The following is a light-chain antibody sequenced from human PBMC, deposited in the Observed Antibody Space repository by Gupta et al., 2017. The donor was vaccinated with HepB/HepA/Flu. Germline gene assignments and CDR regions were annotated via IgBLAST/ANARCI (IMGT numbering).Light chain of an antibody. CDR3: QSYDSSLRVV. CDR2: GNT. CDR1: SSNIGAGYD. V-gene: IGLV1-40*01. Sequence: QSVLTQPPSVSGAPGQRVTISCTGSSSNIGAGYDVHWYQRFPGRAPQVLIYGNTNRPSGVPDRFSGSKSGTAASLAISGLQAEDEADYYCQSYDSSLRVVFGGGTKVTVL. J-gene: IGLJ2*01.